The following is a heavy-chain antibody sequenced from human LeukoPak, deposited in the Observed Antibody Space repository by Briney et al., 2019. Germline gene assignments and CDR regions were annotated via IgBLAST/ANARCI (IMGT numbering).Heavy chain of an antibody. CDR2: INHSGST. CDR1: GGSFSNYY. Sequence: SETLSLTCAVYGGSFSNYYWSWIRQPPGKGLEWIGEINHSGSTNYNPSLKSRVTISVDTSTNQFSLQLSSVTAADTAVYYCARGVYGSGMGRRAIDIWGQGTMVTVSS. CDR3: ARGVYGSGMGRRAIDI. D-gene: IGHD3-10*01. J-gene: IGHJ3*02. V-gene: IGHV4-34*01.